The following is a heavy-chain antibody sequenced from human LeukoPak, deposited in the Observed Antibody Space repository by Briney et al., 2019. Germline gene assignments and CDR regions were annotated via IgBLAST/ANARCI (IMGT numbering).Heavy chain of an antibody. Sequence: SETLSLTCTVSGGSISSYYWSWIRQPPGKGLEWIGYIYYSGSTNYNPSLKSRVTISVDTSKNQFSLKLSSVTAADTAVYYCARDIGTRNWNDLGQIAPWGQGTLVTVSS. D-gene: IGHD1-1*01. CDR3: ARDIGTRNWNDLGQIAP. CDR1: GGSISSYY. CDR2: IYYSGST. V-gene: IGHV4-59*12. J-gene: IGHJ5*02.